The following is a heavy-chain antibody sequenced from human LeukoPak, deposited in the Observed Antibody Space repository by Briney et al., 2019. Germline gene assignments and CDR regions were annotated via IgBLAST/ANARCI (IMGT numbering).Heavy chain of an antibody. V-gene: IGHV1-69*05. J-gene: IGHJ4*02. CDR3: ARAPHRFGVVTNLDY. Sequence: SVKVSCKASGYTFTSYGISWVRQAPGQGLEWMGGIIPIFGTANYAQKFQGRVTITTDESTSTAYMELSSLRSEDTAVYYCARAPHRFGVVTNLDYWGQGTLVTVSS. CDR2: IIPIFGTA. D-gene: IGHD3-3*01. CDR1: GYTFTSYG.